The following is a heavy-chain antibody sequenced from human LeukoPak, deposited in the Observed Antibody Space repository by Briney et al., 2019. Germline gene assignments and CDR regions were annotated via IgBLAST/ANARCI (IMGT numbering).Heavy chain of an antibody. CDR2: IKQDGSEK. V-gene: IGHV3-7*01. Sequence: GGSLRLSCVVSGFTLSSYWMTWVRQAPGKGLEWVANIKQDGSEKHYVDSVKGRFTISRDNAKNSLYLQMDSLRAEDTAVYYCAVSNWMDPWGQGTLVTVSS. CDR1: GFTLSSYW. CDR3: AVSNWMDP. J-gene: IGHJ5*02.